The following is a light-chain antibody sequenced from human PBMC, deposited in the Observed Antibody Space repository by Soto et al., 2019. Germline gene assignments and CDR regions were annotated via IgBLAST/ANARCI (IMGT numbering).Light chain of an antibody. J-gene: IGLJ1*01. Sequence: QSVLTQPASVSGSPGQSITISCTGTRSDVGGYNYVSWYQQHPGKAPNLIIYDVSNRPSGVSNRFSGSKSGNTASLTISGLQAEDEADYYCSSYTSSSTLLVFGTGTKVTVL. V-gene: IGLV2-14*01. CDR1: RSDVGGYNY. CDR2: DVS. CDR3: SSYTSSSTLLV.